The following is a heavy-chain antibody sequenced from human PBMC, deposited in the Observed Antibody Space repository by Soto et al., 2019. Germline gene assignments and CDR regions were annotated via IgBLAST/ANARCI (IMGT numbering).Heavy chain of an antibody. CDR2: INHSGST. CDR1: GGSFSGCY. CDR3: ARGRDGSGSYYVDY. D-gene: IGHD3-10*01. J-gene: IGHJ4*02. Sequence: QVQLQQWGAGLLKPSETLSLTCAVYGGSFSGCYWSWIRQPPGKGLEWIGEINHSGSTNYNPSLKSRVTISVDTSKNQFSLKLSSVTAADTAVYYCARGRDGSGSYYVDYWGQGTLVTVSS. V-gene: IGHV4-34*01.